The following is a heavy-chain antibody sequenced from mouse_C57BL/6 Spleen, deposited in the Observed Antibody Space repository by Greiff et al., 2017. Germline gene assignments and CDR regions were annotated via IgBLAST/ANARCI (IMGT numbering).Heavy chain of an antibody. CDR3: VRALYVYYCSYDYAMDY. Sequence: EVQVVESGGGLVQPKGSLKLSCAASGFTFNTYAMHWVRQAPGKGLEWVARIRSKSSNYATYYADSVKDRFTISRDDSKSMLYLQMNNRKTEDKAMYYCVRALYVYYCSYDYAMDYWGQGTSVTVSS. CDR1: GFTFNTYA. D-gene: IGHD2-1*01. CDR2: IRSKSSNYAT. V-gene: IGHV10-3*01. J-gene: IGHJ4*01.